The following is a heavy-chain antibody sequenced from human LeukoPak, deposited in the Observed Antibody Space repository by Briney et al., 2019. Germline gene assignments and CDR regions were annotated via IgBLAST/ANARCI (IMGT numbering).Heavy chain of an antibody. D-gene: IGHD1-26*01. CDR2: ISSSSSYI. Sequence: GGSLRLSCAASGFTFSSYSMNWVRQAPGKGLEWVSSISSSSSYIYYADSVKGRFTISRDNAKNSLYLQMNSLRAEDTAVYYCAREGGAEDYYYYYGMDVWGQGTTVTVSS. CDR3: AREGGAEDYYYYYGMDV. J-gene: IGHJ6*02. V-gene: IGHV3-21*01. CDR1: GFTFSSYS.